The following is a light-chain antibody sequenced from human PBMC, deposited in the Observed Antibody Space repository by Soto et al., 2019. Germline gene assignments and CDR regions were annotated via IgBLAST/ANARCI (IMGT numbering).Light chain of an antibody. J-gene: IGKJ4*01. CDR2: ATS. CDR1: QAIGND. Sequence: DIQMTQSPSSLSASIGDRVTITCRARQAIGNDLGWYQQKPGKAPNRLVYATSRLQSGVPPRFSGSGSGTEFTLTISSLQPEDFATYYCLQHNSFPRTFGAGTKVDIK. CDR3: LQHNSFPRT. V-gene: IGKV1-17*01.